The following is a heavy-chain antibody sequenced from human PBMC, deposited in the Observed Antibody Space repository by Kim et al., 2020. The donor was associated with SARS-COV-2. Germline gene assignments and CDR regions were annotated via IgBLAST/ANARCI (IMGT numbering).Heavy chain of an antibody. Sequence: SQTLSLTCAISGDSVSSNSAAWSWIRQSPSRGLEWLGRTYYRSKWYNDYAVSVKSRITINPDTSKNQFSLQLNSVTPEDTAVYYCAKLDYSSPAVWGKGTTVTVSS. CDR1: GDSVSSNSAA. CDR2: TYYRSKWYN. CDR3: AKLDYSSPAV. J-gene: IGHJ6*04. D-gene: IGHD6-13*01. V-gene: IGHV6-1*01.